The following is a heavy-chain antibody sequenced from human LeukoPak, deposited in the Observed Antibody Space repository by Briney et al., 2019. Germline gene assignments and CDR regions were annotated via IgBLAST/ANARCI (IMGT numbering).Heavy chain of an antibody. V-gene: IGHV1-18*01. J-gene: IGHJ5*02. CDR1: GYTFSSYG. Sequence: ASVKVSCRASGYTFSSYGISWVRRAPGQGLEWMGWISAYNGNTNYAQKLQGRVTMTTDTSTSTAYMELRSLRSDDTAVYYCARTIVVVPAATYNWFDPWGQGTLVTVSS. CDR3: ARTIVVVPAATYNWFDP. CDR2: ISAYNGNT. D-gene: IGHD2-2*01.